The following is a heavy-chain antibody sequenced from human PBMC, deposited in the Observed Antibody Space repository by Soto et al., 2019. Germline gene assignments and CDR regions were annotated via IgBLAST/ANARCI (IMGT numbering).Heavy chain of an antibody. CDR3: ARDQDSYGQAVFNY. CDR2: INTDGSST. J-gene: IGHJ4*02. D-gene: IGHD3-10*01. Sequence: PGGSLRLSCAASGFTFSSYWMHWVRQVPGKGLVWVSRINTDGSSTTYADSVKGRFTISRDNAKNTMYLQMNSLRAEDTAVYYCARDQDSYGQAVFNYWGQGTLVTVSS. V-gene: IGHV3-74*01. CDR1: GFTFSSYW.